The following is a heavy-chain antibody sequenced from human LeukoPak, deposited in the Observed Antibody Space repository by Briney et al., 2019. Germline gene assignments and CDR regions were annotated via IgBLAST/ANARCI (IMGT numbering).Heavy chain of an antibody. CDR3: AKDIAVLRFLEWLYPYDY. D-gene: IGHD3-3*01. CDR1: GFTFSSYA. Sequence: GGSLRLSCAASGFTFSSYAMSWVRQAPGKELEWVSAISGSGGSTYYADSVKGRFTISRDNSKNTLYLQMNSLRAEDTAVYYCAKDIAVLRFLEWLYPYDYWGQGTLVTVSS. J-gene: IGHJ4*02. CDR2: ISGSGGST. V-gene: IGHV3-23*01.